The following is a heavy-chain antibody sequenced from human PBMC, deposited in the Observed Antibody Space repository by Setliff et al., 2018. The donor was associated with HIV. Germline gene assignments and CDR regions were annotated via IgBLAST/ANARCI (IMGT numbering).Heavy chain of an antibody. D-gene: IGHD3-3*01. CDR2: IIPILGVA. CDR1: RSTFNSHT. V-gene: IGHV1-69*02. CDR3: VRGVQSPPHYSYYYMDV. Sequence: SVKVSCKASRSTFNSHTINWVRQAPGQGLDWMGRIIPILGVATYAQRFQGKVTITADKSTSTAYMELTSLRFDDTAMYYCVRGVQSPPHYSYYYMDVWGEGTMVTVSS. J-gene: IGHJ6*03.